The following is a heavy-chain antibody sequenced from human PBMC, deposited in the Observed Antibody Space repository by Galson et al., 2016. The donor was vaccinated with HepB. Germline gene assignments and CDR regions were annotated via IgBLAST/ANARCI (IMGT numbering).Heavy chain of an antibody. Sequence: SLRLSCAASGFTFSSYAMRWVRQAPGKGLEWVSAISGSGGSTYYADSVKGRFTISRDNAKHSVYLQMNSLRGDDTAVYYCTSYGDAWYSGFWGQGTLVTVSS. D-gene: IGHD4-17*01. V-gene: IGHV3-23*01. CDR2: ISGSGGST. J-gene: IGHJ4*02. CDR3: TSYGDAWYSGF. CDR1: GFTFSSYA.